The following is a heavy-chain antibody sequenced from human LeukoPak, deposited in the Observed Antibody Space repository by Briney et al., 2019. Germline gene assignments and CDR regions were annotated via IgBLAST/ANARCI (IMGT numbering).Heavy chain of an antibody. CDR2: IIPIFGSP. J-gene: IGHJ6*02. CDR3: ATNAPVGATPYYYYGMDV. V-gene: IGHV1-69*06. CDR1: GGTFSTYA. D-gene: IGHD1-26*01. Sequence: SVRVSCKASGGTFSTYAINWVRQAPGQGLEWMGGIIPIFGSPNYAQKFQGRVTMTEDTSTDTAYMELSSLRSEDTAVYYCATNAPVGATPYYYYGMDVWRQGTTVTVSS.